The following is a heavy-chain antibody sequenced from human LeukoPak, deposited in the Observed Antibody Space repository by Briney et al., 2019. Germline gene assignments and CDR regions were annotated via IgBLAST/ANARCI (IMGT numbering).Heavy chain of an antibody. D-gene: IGHD4-23*01. J-gene: IGHJ2*01. Sequence: GGSLRLSCVASGFTFSNYPMHWVRQAPGKGLEYVSSITTNEGSTYYANSVKGRFTISRDNSKNTLYLQMGSLRAEDTAVYYCARDGGNPNWYFDLWGRGTLVTVSS. CDR1: GFTFSNYP. CDR3: ARDGGNPNWYFDL. CDR2: ITTNEGST. V-gene: IGHV3-64*01.